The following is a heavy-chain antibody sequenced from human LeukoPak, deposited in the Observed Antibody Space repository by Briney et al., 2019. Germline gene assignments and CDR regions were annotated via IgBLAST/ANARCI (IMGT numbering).Heavy chain of an antibody. Sequence: EAAVKVSCTSAGSTFTISYFHLRRQAPGQGLEWKGLFNTNGGGTNSSQTVHGRGTFTRDTSITTAYMEQSRLRSDDTAVYYCARDEYSRGWYSWGQGTLVTVSS. CDR3: ARDEYSRGWYS. CDR2: FNTNGGGT. D-gene: IGHD6-19*01. V-gene: IGHV1-2*02. CDR1: GSTFTISY. J-gene: IGHJ5*02.